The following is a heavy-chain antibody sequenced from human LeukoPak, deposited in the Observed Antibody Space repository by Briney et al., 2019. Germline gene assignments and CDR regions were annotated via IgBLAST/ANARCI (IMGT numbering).Heavy chain of an antibody. J-gene: IGHJ4*02. CDR2: ISYDGTNK. Sequence: GGSLRLSCAASEFTFSVSGMHWVRQAPGKGLEWVAVISYDGTNKYYADSVKGRFAISRDNSKNTLYLQMNSLRAEDTAVYYCAGGYSHFDYWGQGTLVTASS. V-gene: IGHV3-30*03. D-gene: IGHD5-18*01. CDR3: AGGYSHFDY. CDR1: EFTFSVSG.